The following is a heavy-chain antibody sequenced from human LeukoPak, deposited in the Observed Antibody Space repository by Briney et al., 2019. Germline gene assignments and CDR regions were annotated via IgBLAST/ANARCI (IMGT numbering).Heavy chain of an antibody. D-gene: IGHD6-13*01. V-gene: IGHV1-2*06. Sequence: ASVKVSCKASGYTFTGYYMHWVRQASGQGLEWMGRSNPNSGGTNYAQKFQGRVTMTRDTSISTAYMELSRLRSDDTAVYYCASHLYSSSWSDAFDIWGQGTMVTVSS. CDR3: ASHLYSSSWSDAFDI. J-gene: IGHJ3*02. CDR2: SNPNSGGT. CDR1: GYTFTGYY.